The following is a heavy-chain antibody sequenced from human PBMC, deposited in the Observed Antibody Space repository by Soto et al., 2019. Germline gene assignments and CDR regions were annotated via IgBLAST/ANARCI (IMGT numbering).Heavy chain of an antibody. CDR3: ARALGYCSSTSCPVLFDY. J-gene: IGHJ4*02. V-gene: IGHV1-18*01. D-gene: IGHD2-2*01. Sequence: QVQLVQSGAEVKKPGASVKVSCKASGYTFTSYGISWVRQAPGQGLEWMGWISAYNGNTNYAQKLQGRVTMTTDTSTSTAYMELMSLRSDDTAVYYCARALGYCSSTSCPVLFDYWGQGTLVTVSS. CDR1: GYTFTSYG. CDR2: ISAYNGNT.